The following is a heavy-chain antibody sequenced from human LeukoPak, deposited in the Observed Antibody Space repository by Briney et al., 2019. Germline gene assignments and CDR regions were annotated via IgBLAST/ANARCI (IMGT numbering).Heavy chain of an antibody. CDR1: GFTFSDYG. V-gene: IGHV3-30*02. D-gene: IGHD5-24*01. J-gene: IGHJ4*02. CDR3: AKSDGSNYPDH. Sequence: PGGSLRLSCAASGFTFSDYGMHWVRQAPGKGLEWVTFIRYDGGSKYYADSVKGRFTISRDNSKNTLYLQMNNLRAEDTAVYYCAKSDGSNYPDHWGQGILVTVSS. CDR2: IRYDGGSK.